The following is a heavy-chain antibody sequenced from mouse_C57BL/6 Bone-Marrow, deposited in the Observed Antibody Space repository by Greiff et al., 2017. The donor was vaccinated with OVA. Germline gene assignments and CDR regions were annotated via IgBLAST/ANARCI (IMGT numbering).Heavy chain of an antibody. CDR3: ARPDYYGSGGFAY. CDR2: IYPGSGST. D-gene: IGHD1-1*01. V-gene: IGHV1-55*01. J-gene: IGHJ3*01. Sequence: VQLQQPGAELVKPGASVKMSCKASGYTFTSYWITWVKQRPGQGLEWIGDIYPGSGSTNYNEKFKSKATLTVDTSSSTAYMHLSSLTSVDSAVYFCARPDYYGSGGFAYWGQGTLVTVSA. CDR1: GYTFTSYW.